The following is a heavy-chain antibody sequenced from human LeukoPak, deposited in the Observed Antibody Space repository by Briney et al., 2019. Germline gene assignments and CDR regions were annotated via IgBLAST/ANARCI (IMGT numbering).Heavy chain of an antibody. V-gene: IGHV1-2*02. CDR2: INPNSGGT. CDR3: ARGEGGYGDY. D-gene: IGHD5-12*01. Sequence: ASVKVSCKSTGYTFTGYYMHWVRQAPGQELEWMGWINPNSGGTNYAQKFQGRVTMTRDTSISTAYMELSRLRSDDTAVYYCARGEGGYGDYWGQETLVTVSS. J-gene: IGHJ4*02. CDR1: GYTFTGYY.